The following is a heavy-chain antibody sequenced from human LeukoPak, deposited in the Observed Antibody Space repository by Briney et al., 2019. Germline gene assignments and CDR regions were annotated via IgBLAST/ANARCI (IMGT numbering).Heavy chain of an antibody. CDR1: GYILTSYY. V-gene: IGHV1-46*01. D-gene: IGHD3-22*01. Sequence: ASVKVSCKASGYILTSYYMHWVRQAPGQGLEWMGIINSSSGSTSYAQKFQGRVTMTRDTSTSTVYMELSSLRSEDTAMYYCARSYYDSSGYQGNDNWGQGTLVTVSS. J-gene: IGHJ4*02. CDR2: INSSSGST. CDR3: ARSYYDSSGYQGNDN.